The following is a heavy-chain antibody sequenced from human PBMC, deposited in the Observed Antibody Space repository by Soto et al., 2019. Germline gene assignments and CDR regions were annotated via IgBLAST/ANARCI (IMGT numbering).Heavy chain of an antibody. V-gene: IGHV3-21*05. CDR3: ARDRYSYYDFWSGSLPYYYYGMDV. CDR1: GFTFSSYS. D-gene: IGHD3-3*01. CDR2: IGPSHNDI. Sequence: SLRLSCAASGFTFSSYSMNWVRQAPGKGPEWISYIGPSHNDIGYAASVKGRFTISRDNAKDSLYLQMNSLRVEDTALYYCARDRYSYYDFWSGSLPYYYYGMDVWGQGTTVTVSS. J-gene: IGHJ6*02.